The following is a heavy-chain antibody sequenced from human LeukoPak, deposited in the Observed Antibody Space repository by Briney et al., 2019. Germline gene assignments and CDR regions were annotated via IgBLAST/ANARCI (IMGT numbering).Heavy chain of an antibody. V-gene: IGHV3-30*02. CDR1: GFTFSSYG. CDR2: IWYDGSNK. J-gene: IGHJ4*02. D-gene: IGHD6-13*01. Sequence: GGSLRLSCAASGFTFSSYGMHWVRQAPGTGLEWVAVIWYDGSNKYYADSVKGRFTISRDNSKNTLYLQMNSLRAEDTAVYYCAKDPRQQLVQYYFDYWGQGTLVTVSS. CDR3: AKDPRQQLVQYYFDY.